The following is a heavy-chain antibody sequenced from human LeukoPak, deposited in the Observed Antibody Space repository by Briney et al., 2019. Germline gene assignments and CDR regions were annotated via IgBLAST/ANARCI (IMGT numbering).Heavy chain of an antibody. V-gene: IGHV4-34*01. Sequence: SETLSLTCAVYGGSFSGYYWSWIRQPPGKGLEWIGEINHSGSTNYNPSPKSRVTISVDTSKNQFSLKLSSVTAADTAVYYCARGLTGEYYFDYWGQGTLVTVSS. CDR3: ARGLTGEYYFDY. CDR2: INHSGST. J-gene: IGHJ4*02. D-gene: IGHD7-27*01. CDR1: GGSFSGYY.